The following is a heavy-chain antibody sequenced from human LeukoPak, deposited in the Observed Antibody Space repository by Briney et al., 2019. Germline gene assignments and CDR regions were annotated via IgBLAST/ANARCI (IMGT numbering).Heavy chain of an antibody. CDR3: AKDALYDFWSIY. CDR2: ISSSSSTI. Sequence: SGGSLRLSCAASGFTFSSYSMNWVRQAPGKGLEWVSYISSSSSTIYYADSVKGRFTISRDNAKNSLYLQMDSLRAEDTAVYYCAKDALYDFWSIYWGQGTLVTVSS. CDR1: GFTFSSYS. D-gene: IGHD3-3*01. J-gene: IGHJ4*02. V-gene: IGHV3-48*01.